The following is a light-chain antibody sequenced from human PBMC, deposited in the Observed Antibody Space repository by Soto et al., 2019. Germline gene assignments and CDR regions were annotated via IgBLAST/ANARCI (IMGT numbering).Light chain of an antibody. CDR2: TAS. V-gene: IGKV1-27*01. CDR3: QQYNNWPTWT. Sequence: QKPGKVPRFLICTASFLRSGVPSRFIGSASATDISRTIISMQPEAVAAYYCQQYNNWPTWTFGQGTKVDIK. J-gene: IGKJ1*01.